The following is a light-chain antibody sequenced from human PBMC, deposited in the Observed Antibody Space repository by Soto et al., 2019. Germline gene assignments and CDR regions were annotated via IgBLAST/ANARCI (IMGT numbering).Light chain of an antibody. CDR2: AAS. V-gene: IGKV1-27*01. J-gene: IGKJ1*01. CDR3: QQYNSYSPT. Sequence: DINLRQSPSSLSSSFGDRVTITCRASQVINTHLAWYQQRPGRLPNLLIYAASTLRSGAPSRFSGRGSGTDFTLTISSLQPDDFATYYCQQYNSYSPTFGQGTKVDIK. CDR1: QVINTH.